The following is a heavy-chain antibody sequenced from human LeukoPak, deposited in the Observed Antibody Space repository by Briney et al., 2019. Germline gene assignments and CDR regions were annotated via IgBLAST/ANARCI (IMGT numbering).Heavy chain of an antibody. CDR2: ISTTSDYI. CDR1: GFTFSGYS. V-gene: IGHV3-21*01. J-gene: IGHJ4*02. Sequence: SGGSLRLSCAASGFTFSGYSMNWVRQAPGKGLEWVSSISTTSDYIHYADSLKGRVAISRDNAKNSLYLQMNSLRAEDTAVYYCARGGIYSQGFDYWGQGSPVTVSS. D-gene: IGHD6-13*01. CDR3: ARGGIYSQGFDY.